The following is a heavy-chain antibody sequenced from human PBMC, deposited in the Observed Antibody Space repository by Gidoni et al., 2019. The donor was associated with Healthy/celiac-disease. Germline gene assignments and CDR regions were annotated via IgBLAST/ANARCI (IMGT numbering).Heavy chain of an antibody. J-gene: IGHJ4*02. V-gene: IGHV3-30*03. CDR3: ARDFLRHDILTGYSEEDY. CDR1: GFTFSSYG. CDR2: ISYDGSNK. Sequence: QVQLVESGGGVVQPGRSLRLSCAASGFTFSSYGMHWVRQAPGKGLEWVAVISYDGSNKYYADSVKGRFTISRDNSKNTLYLQMNSLRAEDTAVYYCARDFLRHDILTGYSEEDYWGQGTLVTVSS. D-gene: IGHD3-9*01.